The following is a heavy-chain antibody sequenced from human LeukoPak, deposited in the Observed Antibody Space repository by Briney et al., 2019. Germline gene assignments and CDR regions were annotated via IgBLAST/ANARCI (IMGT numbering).Heavy chain of an antibody. Sequence: GGSLRLSCAASGFTFSTYSMNWVRQAPGKGLEWVAVISYDGSNKYYADSVKGRFTISRDNSKNSLYLQMNSLRAEDTAVYYCARDPPSSAAQLDYWGQGTLVTVSS. J-gene: IGHJ4*02. D-gene: IGHD6-13*01. CDR1: GFTFSTYS. CDR2: ISYDGSNK. V-gene: IGHV3-30*03. CDR3: ARDPPSSAAQLDY.